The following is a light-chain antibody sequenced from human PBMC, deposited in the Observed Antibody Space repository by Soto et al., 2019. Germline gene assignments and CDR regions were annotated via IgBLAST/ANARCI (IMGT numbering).Light chain of an antibody. CDR2: GAS. Sequence: EKVMTQSPATLSVSPGERVTLSCRASQSVVTNLAWYQQKPGQAPRLLISGASTRATGIPDRFIGSGSGTEFTIPIFCLQSEYFAVYYCQHYNDLSLTLGQGTKVEIK. CDR1: QSVVTN. CDR3: QHYNDLSLT. V-gene: IGKV3-15*01. J-gene: IGKJ1*01.